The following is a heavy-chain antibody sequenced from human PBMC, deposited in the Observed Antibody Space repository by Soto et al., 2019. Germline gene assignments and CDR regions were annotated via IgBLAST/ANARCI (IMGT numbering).Heavy chain of an antibody. Sequence: KPSETLSLTCAVYGGFLSGYYWSWIRQPPGKGLEWIGEINHSGSTNYNPSPKRRVTISVDTPKNQFSLKLSSVSAADTAVYYGASKYYDFGRGYYRRAPPHDSFDIWGQGTMVTVSS. CDR3: ASKYYDFGRGYYRRAPPHDSFDI. D-gene: IGHD3-3*01. V-gene: IGHV4-34*01. CDR2: INHSGST. CDR1: GGFLSGYY. J-gene: IGHJ3*02.